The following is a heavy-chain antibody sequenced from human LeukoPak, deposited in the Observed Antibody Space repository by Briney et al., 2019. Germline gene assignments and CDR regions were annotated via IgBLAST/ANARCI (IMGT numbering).Heavy chain of an antibody. V-gene: IGHV1-8*03. CDR1: GYTFTSCD. CDR2: MNPNSGNT. D-gene: IGHD6-13*01. Sequence: ASVKVSCKASGYTFTSCDINWVRQATGQGLEWMGWMNPNSGNTGYAQKFQGRVTITRNTSISTAYMELSSLRSEDTAVYYCARGRIAAAGGNNWFDPWGQGTLVTVSS. CDR3: ARGRIAAAGGNNWFDP. J-gene: IGHJ5*02.